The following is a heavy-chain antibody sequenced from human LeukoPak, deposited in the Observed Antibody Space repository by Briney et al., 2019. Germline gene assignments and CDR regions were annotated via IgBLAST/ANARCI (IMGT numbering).Heavy chain of an antibody. D-gene: IGHD1-26*01. CDR2: IWYDGSNE. V-gene: IGHV3-33*01. CDR1: GFTFSRYG. Sequence: PGGPLRLSCAASGFTFSRYGMHWVRQAPGKGLEWVTVIWYDGSNEYYADSVKGRFTIFRDNYKNTLHLQMNSLRAEDTAVYYCARPLVGDALDYWGQGTLVTVSS. CDR3: ARPLVGDALDY. J-gene: IGHJ4*02.